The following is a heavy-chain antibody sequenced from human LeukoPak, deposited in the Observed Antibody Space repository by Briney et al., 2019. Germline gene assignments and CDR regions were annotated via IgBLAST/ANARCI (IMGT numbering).Heavy chain of an antibody. J-gene: IGHJ4*02. V-gene: IGHV3-23*01. Sequence: PGGSLRLSCAASGFTFGSYAMSWVRQAPGKGLEWVSVISGSGGSTDYADSVKGRFTISRENSKNTLYLQMNSLRAEDTAVYYCAKDSSVEGNHHKDYWGQGTLVTVSS. CDR2: ISGSGGST. D-gene: IGHD6-19*01. CDR3: AKDSSVEGNHHKDY. CDR1: GFTFGSYA.